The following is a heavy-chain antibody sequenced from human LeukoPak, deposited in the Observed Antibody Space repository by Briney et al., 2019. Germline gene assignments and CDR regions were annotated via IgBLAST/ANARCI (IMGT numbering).Heavy chain of an antibody. Sequence: SQTLSLTCTVSGGSISSGSYYWSWIRQPAGKGLEWIGRIYTSGSTNYNPSLKSRVTISIDTSKNQFSLKLSSVTAADTAVYYCARDRHYYYYMDVWGKGTTVTVSS. CDR1: GGSISSGSYY. J-gene: IGHJ6*03. CDR2: IYTSGST. CDR3: ARDRHYYYYMDV. V-gene: IGHV4-61*02.